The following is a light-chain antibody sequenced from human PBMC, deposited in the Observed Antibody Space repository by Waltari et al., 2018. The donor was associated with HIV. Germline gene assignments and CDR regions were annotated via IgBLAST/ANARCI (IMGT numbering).Light chain of an antibody. J-gene: IGLJ2*01. V-gene: IGLV1-47*01. Sequence: QSVLTQPPSASGTPGQSVTISCSRSSSNVHWYQKFPGTAPKLLINRNNQVPSGVPDRCSGSKSGTSASLAISGLRSEDEADDYCAAWGDSLSGPVLFGGGTKLTVL. CDR2: RNN. CDR1: SSN. CDR3: AAWGDSLSGPVL.